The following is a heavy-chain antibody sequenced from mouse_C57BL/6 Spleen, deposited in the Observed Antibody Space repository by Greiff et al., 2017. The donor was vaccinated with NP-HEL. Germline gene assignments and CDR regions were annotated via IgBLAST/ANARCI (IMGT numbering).Heavy chain of an antibody. J-gene: IGHJ3*01. CDR1: GYAFSSSW. Sequence: QVQLQQSGPELVKPGASVKISCKASGYAFSSSWMNWVKQRPGKGLEWIGRIYPGDGDTNYNGKFKGKATLTADKSSSTAYMQLSSLTSEDSAVYFCARRADSSGYKFAYWGQGTLVTVSA. CDR2: IYPGDGDT. V-gene: IGHV1-82*01. CDR3: ARRADSSGYKFAY. D-gene: IGHD3-2*02.